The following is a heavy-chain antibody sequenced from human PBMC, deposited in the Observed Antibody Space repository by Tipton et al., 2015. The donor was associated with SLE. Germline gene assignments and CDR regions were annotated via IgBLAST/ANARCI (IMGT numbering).Heavy chain of an antibody. V-gene: IGHV4-61*09. CDR3: ARGDMVVVPAAGGGYYYYMDV. CDR2: IYTSGST. CDR1: GGSISSGDYY. D-gene: IGHD2-2*01. J-gene: IGHJ6*03. Sequence: TLSLTCTVSGGSISSGDYYWNWIRQPAGKGLEWIGHIYTSGSTNYNPSLKSRVTISVDTSKNQFSLKLSSVTAADTAVYYCARGDMVVVPAAGGGYYYYMDVWGKGTTVTVSS.